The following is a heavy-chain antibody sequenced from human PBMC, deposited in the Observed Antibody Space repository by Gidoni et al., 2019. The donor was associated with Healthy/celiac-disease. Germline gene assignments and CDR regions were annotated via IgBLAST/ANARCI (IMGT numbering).Heavy chain of an antibody. Sequence: QVQLVQSGAEVKKPGSSVKVSCKASGGTFSSYAISWVRQAPGQGLEWMGGIIPIFGTANYAQKFQGRVTITADESTSTAYMELSSLRSEDTAVYYCARDVDRLRFFPAGHYYYYMDVWGKGTTVTVSS. V-gene: IGHV1-69*01. CDR3: ARDVDRLRFFPAGHYYYYMDV. J-gene: IGHJ6*03. CDR2: IIPIFGTA. CDR1: GGTFSSYA. D-gene: IGHD3-3*01.